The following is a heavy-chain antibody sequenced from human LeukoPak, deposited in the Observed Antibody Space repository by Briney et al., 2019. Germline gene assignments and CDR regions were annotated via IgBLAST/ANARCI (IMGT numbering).Heavy chain of an antibody. CDR3: SRDSYYYGSGRFSNWFDS. CDR1: GASISGYW. D-gene: IGHD3-10*01. CDR2: IYSTGTT. J-gene: IGHJ5*01. V-gene: IGHV4-4*07. Sequence: SETLSLTCDVSGASISGYWWSWIRQPAGKGLEWIGHIYSTGTTNYNPSLKSRVTMSVDTSKNQFSLRLSSVTAADTAVYYCSRDSYYYGSGRFSNWFDSWGQGTLVTVSS.